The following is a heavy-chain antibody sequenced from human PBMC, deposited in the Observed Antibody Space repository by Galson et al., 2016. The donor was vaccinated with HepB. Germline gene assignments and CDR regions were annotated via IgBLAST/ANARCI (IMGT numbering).Heavy chain of an antibody. J-gene: IGHJ4*02. Sequence: SVKVSCKASGYSFTGYFLNWVRQAPGQGLEWMGWIGPGSGDTKYAQKFQGRVTITRDRSIRTVTMELNRLRSDDTAVYYCARSTGFGIRIDYWGQGTQVTVSS. D-gene: IGHD3-10*01. CDR3: ARSTGFGIRIDY. CDR2: IGPGSGDT. CDR1: GYSFTGYF. V-gene: IGHV1-2*02.